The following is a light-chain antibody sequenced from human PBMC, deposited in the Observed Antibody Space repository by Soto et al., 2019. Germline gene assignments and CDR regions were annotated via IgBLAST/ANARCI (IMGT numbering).Light chain of an antibody. CDR1: RSNIGAGYD. V-gene: IGLV1-40*01. Sequence: QSVLTQPPSVSGAPGQRVTISCTGSRSNIGAGYDVHWYQQIPGAAPKLLIYTDYQRPSGVPDRFSGSKSGTSASLAISGLQAEDEADYYCSSWDDSRNGGVFGGGTKLTVL. J-gene: IGLJ3*02. CDR2: TDY. CDR3: SSWDDSRNGGV.